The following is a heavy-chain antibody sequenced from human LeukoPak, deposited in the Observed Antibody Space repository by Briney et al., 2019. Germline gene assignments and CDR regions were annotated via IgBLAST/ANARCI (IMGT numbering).Heavy chain of an antibody. J-gene: IGHJ4*02. CDR3: ARPTGHCSSISCYPHY. Sequence: ASVKASCKASGYTFTNYAMVWLRQAPGQGLEWMGWINTDTRNPTYAQGFTGRFVFSLNTSVSTAYLQINNLEAEDTAVYYCARPTGHCSSISCYPHYWGQGTLVTVSS. CDR2: INTDTRNP. V-gene: IGHV7-4-1*02. CDR1: GYTFTNYA. D-gene: IGHD2-2*01.